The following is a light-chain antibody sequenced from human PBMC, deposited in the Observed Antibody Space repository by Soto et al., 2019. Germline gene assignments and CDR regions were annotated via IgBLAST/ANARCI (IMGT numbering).Light chain of an antibody. Sequence: DIQMTQSPSSLSASVGDRVTITCRASQSIVTYLNWYLQKPGKAPKLLIYAASNLQSGVPSRFSGSGSGTDFTLTISSLQPEDFATYFCQQSFSFPATFGGGTKVDIK. V-gene: IGKV1-39*01. CDR2: AAS. CDR3: QQSFSFPAT. CDR1: QSIVTY. J-gene: IGKJ4*01.